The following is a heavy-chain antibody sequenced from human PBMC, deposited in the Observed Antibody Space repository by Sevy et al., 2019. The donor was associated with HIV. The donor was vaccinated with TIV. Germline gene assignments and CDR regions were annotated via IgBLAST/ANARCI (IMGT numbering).Heavy chain of an antibody. CDR2: ISSSSSYI. CDR1: GFTFSSYS. D-gene: IGHD3-22*01. J-gene: IGHJ4*02. CDR3: ARDQAEDDSSGF. Sequence: GGSQRLSCAASGFTFSSYSMNWVRQAPGKGLEWVSSISSSSSYIYYADSVKGRFTISRDNAKNSLYLQMNSLRAEDTAVYYCARDQAEDDSSGFWGQGTLVTVSS. V-gene: IGHV3-21*01.